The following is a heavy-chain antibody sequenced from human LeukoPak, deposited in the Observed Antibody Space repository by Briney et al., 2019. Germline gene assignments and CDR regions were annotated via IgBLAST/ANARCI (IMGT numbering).Heavy chain of an antibody. V-gene: IGHV1-2*02. CDR1: GYSFTGYY. CDR2: INPDGDVT. J-gene: IGHJ6*03. D-gene: IGHD2-8*01. CDR3: ARGPNHYHYMDF. Sequence: ASMKVSCKASGYSFTGYYIHWVRQAPGQGLEWMGLINPDGDVTKSAQKFQGRVTMTRDKSINTVYMELSGLTADDTAVYYCARGPNHYHYMDFWGKGTTVSVPS.